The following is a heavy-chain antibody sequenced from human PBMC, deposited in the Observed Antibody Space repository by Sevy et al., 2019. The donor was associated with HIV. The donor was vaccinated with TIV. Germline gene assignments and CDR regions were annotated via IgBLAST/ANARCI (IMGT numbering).Heavy chain of an antibody. Sequence: GGSLRLSCAASGFTFDDYAMHWVRQTPGKGLEWVSGITWNSGRNGYADSVKGRFTISRDNAKNSLYLQMNSLRAEDTALYYCGKDSEAAASTSLDSWCQGILVTVSS. CDR1: GFTFDDYA. D-gene: IGHD6-13*01. J-gene: IGHJ4*02. V-gene: IGHV3-9*01. CDR3: GKDSEAAASTSLDS. CDR2: ITWNSGRN.